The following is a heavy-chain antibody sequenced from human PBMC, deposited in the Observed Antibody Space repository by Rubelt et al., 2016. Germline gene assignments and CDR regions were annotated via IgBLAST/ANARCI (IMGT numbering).Heavy chain of an antibody. Sequence: GGGVVQPGRSLRLSCAASGFTFSSYWMHWVRQAPGKGLVWVSRINSDGSSTSYADSVKGRFTISRDNAKNTLYLQMNSLRAEDTAVYYCARSQAGTIPRVWGKGTTVTVSS. CDR2: INSDGSST. D-gene: IGHD3-3*01. CDR1: GFTFSSYW. J-gene: IGHJ6*04. CDR3: ARSQAGTIPRV. V-gene: IGHV3-74*01.